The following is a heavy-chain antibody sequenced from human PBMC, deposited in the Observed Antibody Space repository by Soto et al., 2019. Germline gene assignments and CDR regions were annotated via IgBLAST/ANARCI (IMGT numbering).Heavy chain of an antibody. Sequence: WLSLRLSCAAAGFTYSSYGMHRVRQAPGKGLEWVAVIWYEGSNKNYADSVKGRFTISRDNSKNTLYLKMNSLRAEDTAVYYCARAPRTYYYDSSGYLAYWGQGSLVTVSS. D-gene: IGHD3-22*01. J-gene: IGHJ4*02. V-gene: IGHV3-33*01. CDR1: GFTYSSYG. CDR3: ARAPRTYYYDSSGYLAY. CDR2: IWYEGSNK.